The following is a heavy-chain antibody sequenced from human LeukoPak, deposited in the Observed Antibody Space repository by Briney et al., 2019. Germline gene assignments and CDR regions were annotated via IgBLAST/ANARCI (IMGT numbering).Heavy chain of an antibody. V-gene: IGHV3-30*18. J-gene: IGHJ3*02. D-gene: IGHD2-2*01. CDR2: ISYDGSNK. CDR1: GFTFSSYG. CDR3: AKLSTGPFDI. Sequence: GGSLRLSCAASGFTFSSYGMHWVRQAPGKGLEWVAVISYDGSNKYYADSVKGRFTISRDNSKNTLYLQMNSLRAEDTAVYYCAKLSTGPFDIWGQGTMVTVSS.